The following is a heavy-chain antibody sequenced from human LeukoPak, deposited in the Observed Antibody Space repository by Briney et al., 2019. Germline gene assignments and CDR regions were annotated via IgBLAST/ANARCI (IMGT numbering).Heavy chain of an antibody. Sequence: SQTLSLTCTVSGGPISSGDYYWSWIRQPPGKGLEWIGYIYYSGSTYYNPSLKSRVTISVDTSKNQFSLKLSSVTAADTAVYYCASGRGYSSSSRRFDPWGQGTLVTVSS. J-gene: IGHJ5*02. CDR2: IYYSGST. CDR1: GGPISSGDYY. CDR3: ASGRGYSSSSRRFDP. V-gene: IGHV4-30-4*08. D-gene: IGHD6-6*01.